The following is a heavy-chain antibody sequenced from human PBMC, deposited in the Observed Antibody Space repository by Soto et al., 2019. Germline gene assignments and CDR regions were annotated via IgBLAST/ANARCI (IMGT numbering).Heavy chain of an antibody. CDR2: IHYSGTT. D-gene: IGHD3-3*01. J-gene: IGHJ5*02. V-gene: IGHV4-59*01. CDR1: GTSISSYY. CDR3: ARYNSYYDFWSGPSGDWFDP. Sequence: SETLSLTCTVSGTSISSYYWSWIRQPPGKGLEWIANIHYSGTTNYNPSLASRVTLSVDTSKNQFSLKMTSVTAADRAMYFCARYNSYYDFWSGPSGDWFDPWGQGTLVTVPQ.